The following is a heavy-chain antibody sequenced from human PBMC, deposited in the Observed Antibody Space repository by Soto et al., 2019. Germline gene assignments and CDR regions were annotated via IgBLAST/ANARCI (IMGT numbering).Heavy chain of an antibody. CDR2: ISYDGSNK. J-gene: IGHJ4*02. Sequence: GGSLRLSCAASGFTFSSYGMHWVRQAPGKGLEWVAVISYDGSNKYYADSVKGRFTISRDNSKNTLYLQMNSLRAEDTAVYYCAKTLFGYSYGPSPSGLDYWGQGTLVTVSS. CDR1: GFTFSSYG. CDR3: AKTLFGYSYGPSPSGLDY. D-gene: IGHD5-18*01. V-gene: IGHV3-30*18.